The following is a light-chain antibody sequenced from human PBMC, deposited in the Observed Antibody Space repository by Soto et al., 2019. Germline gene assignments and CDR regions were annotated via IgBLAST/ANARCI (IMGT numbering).Light chain of an antibody. Sequence: QSALTQPASVSGSPGQSITISCTGTSSDVGSYNLVSWYQQHPGKAPKLMIYEVSKRPSGVSNRFSGSKSGNTASLTISGLQADDEADYYCCAYAGSSTHVVVGGGTKVTVL. J-gene: IGLJ2*01. CDR3: CAYAGSSTHVV. V-gene: IGLV2-23*02. CDR2: EVS. CDR1: SSDVGSYNL.